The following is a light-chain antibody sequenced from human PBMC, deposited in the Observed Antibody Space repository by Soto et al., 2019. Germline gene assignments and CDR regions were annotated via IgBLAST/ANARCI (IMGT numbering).Light chain of an antibody. CDR2: DVT. Sequence: QSALTQPASVSGSPGQSITISCTGTSSDVGDYNYVSWYQQHPGKAPKLMIYDVTNRPSGVSNRFSGSTSGNTASLTISGIQAEDEAYYYCSSYTITGTRGDVVFGGGTKPTVL. CDR1: SSDVGDYNY. J-gene: IGLJ2*01. CDR3: SSYTITGTRGDVV. V-gene: IGLV2-14*01.